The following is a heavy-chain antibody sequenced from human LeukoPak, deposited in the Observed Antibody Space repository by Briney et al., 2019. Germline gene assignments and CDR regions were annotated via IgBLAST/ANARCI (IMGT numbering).Heavy chain of an antibody. V-gene: IGHV3-53*01. CDR1: GFTFGKYW. CDR2: IYSGGST. D-gene: IGHD1-26*01. J-gene: IGHJ4*02. CDR3: ARGRGAVGY. Sequence: PGGSLRLSCVASGFTFGKYWMSWVRQAPGKGLEWVSVIYSGGSTYYADSVKGRFTISRDNSKNTLYLQMNSLRAEDTAVYYCARGRGAVGYWGQGTLVTVSS.